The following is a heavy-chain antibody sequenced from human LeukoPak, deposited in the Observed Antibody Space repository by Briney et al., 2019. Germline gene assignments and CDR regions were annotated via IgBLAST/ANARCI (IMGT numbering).Heavy chain of an antibody. CDR2: IYPGDSDT. CDR1: GYSFTSYW. J-gene: IGHJ4*02. D-gene: IGHD3-22*01. Sequence: GESLKISCKGSGYSFTSYWIGWVRQMPGKGLEWMGIIYPGDSDTRYSPSFQGQVTISADKSISTAYLQWSSLKASDTAMYYRARHSYYYDSSGYYGYWGQGTLVTVSS. CDR3: ARHSYYYDSSGYYGY. V-gene: IGHV5-51*01.